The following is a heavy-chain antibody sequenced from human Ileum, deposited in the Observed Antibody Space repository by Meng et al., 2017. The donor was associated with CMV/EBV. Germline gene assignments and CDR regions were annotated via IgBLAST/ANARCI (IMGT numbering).Heavy chain of an antibody. CDR2: ISTYNGNT. J-gene: IGHJ4*02. Sequence: ASGYTFTSYGISWVRQATGQGLEWMGWISTYNGNTHYAQKLQSRATMTTDTSTSTAYMEVRSLKSDDTAVYYCAKGVVTMTRYYFDYWGQGTLVTVSS. CDR1: GYTFTSYG. V-gene: IGHV1-18*01. CDR3: AKGVVTMTRYYFDY. D-gene: IGHD2-21*02.